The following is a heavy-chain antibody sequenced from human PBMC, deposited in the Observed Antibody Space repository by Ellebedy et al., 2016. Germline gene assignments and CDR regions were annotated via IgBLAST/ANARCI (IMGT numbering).Heavy chain of an antibody. CDR1: SGSISSYY. V-gene: IGHV4-59*01. D-gene: IGHD4-17*01. CDR2: ISQRGST. Sequence: GSLRLXCTVSSGSISSYYWSWIRQPPGKGLEWIGYISQRGSTKYNPSLKSRVTISVDTSKNQFSLKLSSVTAADTAVYYCARARGTDYVHWGQGTLVTVSS. CDR3: ARARGTDYVH. J-gene: IGHJ4*02.